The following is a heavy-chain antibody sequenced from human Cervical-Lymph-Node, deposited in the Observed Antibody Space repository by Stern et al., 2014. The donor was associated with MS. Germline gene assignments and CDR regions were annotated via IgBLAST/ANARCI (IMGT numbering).Heavy chain of an antibody. CDR3: APGIDY. Sequence: VQLVESGGGVVQPGSSLRLSCAGTGFIFTTSPLHWVRQAPGKGLEWVAFISHDALNKYYADSVRGRFNISRDNSKNMLYLQMNSLRVEDTAVYYCAPGIDYWGQGTLVTVSS. J-gene: IGHJ4*02. V-gene: IGHV3-30*04. CDR2: ISHDALNK. CDR1: GFIFTTSP.